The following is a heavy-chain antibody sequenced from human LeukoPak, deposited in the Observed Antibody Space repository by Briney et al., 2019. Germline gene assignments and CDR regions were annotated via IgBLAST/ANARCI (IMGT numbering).Heavy chain of an antibody. CDR3: ARNYYDSSGYSSFDY. J-gene: IGHJ4*02. Sequence: GGSLRLSCAASGFTFSSYWMSWVRQAPGKGLEWVANIKQDGSEKYYVDSVKGRFTISRDNAKNSLYLKMNSPRAEDTAVYYCARNYYDSSGYSSFDYWGQGTLVTVSS. V-gene: IGHV3-7*01. CDR2: IKQDGSEK. CDR1: GFTFSSYW. D-gene: IGHD3-22*01.